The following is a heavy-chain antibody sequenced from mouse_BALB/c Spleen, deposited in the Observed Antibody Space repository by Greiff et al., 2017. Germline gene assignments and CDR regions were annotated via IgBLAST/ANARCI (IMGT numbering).Heavy chain of an antibody. D-gene: IGHD1-1*01. Sequence: DVQLVESGGGLVQPGGSLKLSCAASGFTFSSYGMSWVRQTPDKRLELVATINSNGGSTYYPDSVKGRFTISRDNAKNTLYLQMSSLKSEDTAMYYCARDGYYYGSSYVGYYFDYWGQGTTLTVSS. J-gene: IGHJ2*01. CDR3: ARDGYYYGSSYVGYYFDY. V-gene: IGHV5-6-3*01. CDR2: INSNGGST. CDR1: GFTFSSYG.